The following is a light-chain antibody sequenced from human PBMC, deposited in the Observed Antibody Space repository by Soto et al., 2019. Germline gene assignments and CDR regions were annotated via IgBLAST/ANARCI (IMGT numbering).Light chain of an antibody. CDR2: AES. V-gene: IGKV1-9*01. CDR3: QQLNTYPLFP. J-gene: IGKJ3*01. Sequence: DIQLTQSPSFLSASVGDRVTITCRASQDISRYLAWYQQKAGKAPKLLIYAESTLQKGVPSRFSGGGSRTEFPLTISSLQPDDFATYYCQQLNTYPLFPFGPGTEVDI. CDR1: QDISRY.